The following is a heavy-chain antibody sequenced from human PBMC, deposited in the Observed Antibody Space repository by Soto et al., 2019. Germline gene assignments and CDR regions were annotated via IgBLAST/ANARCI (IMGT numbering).Heavy chain of an antibody. CDR1: GFSLTTRGVG. CDR3: AHIPNYYQYVWFDP. V-gene: IGHV2-5*02. CDR2: IYCDDDK. Sequence: QITWKESGPTLVKPTQTLTLTCTFSGFSLTTRGVGVGWIRQPPGKPLQCLALIYCDDDKRYSPSLQSRLSITKDTSKNQVVLTMTNVDPVDTATYYCAHIPNYYQYVWFDPWGQGTLVSVSS. J-gene: IGHJ5*02. D-gene: IGHD3-16*01.